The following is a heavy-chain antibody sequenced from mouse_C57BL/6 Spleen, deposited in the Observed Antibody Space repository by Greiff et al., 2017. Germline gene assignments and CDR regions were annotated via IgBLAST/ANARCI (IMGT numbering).Heavy chain of an antibody. D-gene: IGHD2-2*01. J-gene: IGHJ2*01. CDR2: IDPSDSYT. CDR3: ARRENGYYSDY. V-gene: IGHV1-69*01. Sequence: QVQLQQPGAELVMPGASVKLSCKASGYTFTSYWMHWVKQRPGQGLEWIGEIDPSDSYTNYNQKFKGKSTLTVDKSSSTAYMQLSSLTSEDSAVYYCARRENGYYSDYWGQGTTLTVSS. CDR1: GYTFTSYW.